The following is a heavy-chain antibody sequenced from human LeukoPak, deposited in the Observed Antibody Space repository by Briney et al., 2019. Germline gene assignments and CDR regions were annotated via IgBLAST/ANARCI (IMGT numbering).Heavy chain of an antibody. V-gene: IGHV3-64D*06. CDR2: ISSNGGST. CDR3: VKGSNWNDHDSTTPEVFDY. J-gene: IGHJ4*02. Sequence: GGSLRLSCSAPGFTFSSYAMHWVRQAPGKGLEYVSAISSNGGSTHYADSVKGRFTISRDNSKNTLYLQMSSLRAEDTAVYYCVKGSNWNDHDSTTPEVFDYWGQGTLVTVSS. D-gene: IGHD1-1*01. CDR1: GFTFSSYA.